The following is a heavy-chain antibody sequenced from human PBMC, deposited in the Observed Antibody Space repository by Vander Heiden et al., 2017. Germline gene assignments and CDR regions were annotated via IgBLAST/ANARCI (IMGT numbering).Heavy chain of an antibody. CDR1: GSTFDDFG. V-gene: IGHV3-20*04. D-gene: IGHD6-19*01. Sequence: EVQLVESGGGVVRPGGSLRLPWAASGSTFDDFGLSGVRQAPGKGLEWVSGINWNGGSTGYADSVKGRVTISRDNAKNSLYLQMNSLRAEDTALYYCARGGYSSGWAYYYYGMDVWGQGTTVTVSS. J-gene: IGHJ6*02. CDR2: INWNGGST. CDR3: ARGGYSSGWAYYYYGMDV.